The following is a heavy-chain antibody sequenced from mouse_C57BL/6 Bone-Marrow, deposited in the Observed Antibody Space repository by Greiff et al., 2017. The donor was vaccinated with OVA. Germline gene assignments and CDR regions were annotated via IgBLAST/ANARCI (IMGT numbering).Heavy chain of an antibody. CDR1: GFSLSTFGLG. CDR3: ARIARRVAHWYFDV. V-gene: IGHV8-8*01. D-gene: IGHD1-1*02. CDR2: IWWDDDT. J-gene: IGHJ1*03. Sequence: QVTLKVSGPGILQPSQTLSLTCSFSGFSLSTFGLGVGWIRQPSGKGLAWLAHIWWDDDTYYNPALKSRLTISKDTSKNQVFLKIANVDTADTATYYCARIARRVAHWYFDVWGTGTTVTVSS.